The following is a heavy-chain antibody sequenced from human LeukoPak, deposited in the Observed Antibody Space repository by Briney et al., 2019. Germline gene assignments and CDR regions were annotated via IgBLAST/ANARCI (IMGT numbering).Heavy chain of an antibody. CDR3: ARVKRNWFDP. D-gene: IGHD3-16*01. V-gene: IGHV4-30-4*01. J-gene: IGHJ5*02. Sequence: SQTLSLTCTVSGDSISSGDYYWSSVRQPPGKGLEWIGYIYSSGDTYYNPSLKSRIIISLDTSKNQFSLKLNSVTAADTAVYYCARVKRNWFDPWGQGTLVTVSS. CDR2: IYSSGDT. CDR1: GDSISSGDYY.